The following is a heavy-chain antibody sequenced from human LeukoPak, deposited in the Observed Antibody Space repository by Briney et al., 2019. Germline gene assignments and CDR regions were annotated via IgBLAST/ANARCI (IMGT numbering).Heavy chain of an antibody. J-gene: IGHJ3*02. D-gene: IGHD3-22*01. CDR1: GGSINSSNW. CDR2: IYHSGST. CDR3: ASPYDSIVSDAFDI. V-gene: IGHV4-4*02. Sequence: SETLSLTCAVSGGSINSSNWWSWVRQPPGKGLEWIGEIYHSGSTNYNPSLKSRVTISVDTSKNQFSLKLSSVTAADTAVYYCASPYDSIVSDAFDIWGQGTMVTVSS.